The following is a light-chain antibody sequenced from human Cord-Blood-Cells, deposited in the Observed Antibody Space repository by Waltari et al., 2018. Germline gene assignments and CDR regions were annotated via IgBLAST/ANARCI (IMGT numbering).Light chain of an antibody. CDR3: SSYTSSSTLDV. Sequence: QSALTQPASVSGSPGQSITISCTGTSSDVGGYTYVSWYQQHPGKAPKLMIYEVSNRPSGVSNRFSGSKSGNTASLNISGLQAEDEADYYCSSYTSSSTLDVFGTGTKVTVL. CDR1: SSDVGGYTY. CDR2: EVS. J-gene: IGLJ1*01. V-gene: IGLV2-14*01.